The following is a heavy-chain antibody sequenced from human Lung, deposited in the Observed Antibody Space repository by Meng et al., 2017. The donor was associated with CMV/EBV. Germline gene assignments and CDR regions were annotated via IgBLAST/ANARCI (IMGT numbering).Heavy chain of an antibody. J-gene: IGHJ4*02. D-gene: IGHD1-26*01. CDR2: ISAYNGNT. CDR3: ARDREDSGSHVEVGEDS. V-gene: IGHV1-18*01. CDR1: DNFCSYG. Sequence: DNFCSYGITWVRQAAGQGLEWMGWISAYNGNTHYTKNHQGRVTMTTDTSTNTAYMALRSLRYDDTAVYYCARDREDSGSHVEVGEDSWGQGTLVTVSS.